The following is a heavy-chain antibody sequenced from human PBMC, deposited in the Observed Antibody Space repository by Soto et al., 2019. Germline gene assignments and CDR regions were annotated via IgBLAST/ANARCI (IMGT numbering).Heavy chain of an antibody. CDR1: GFSFSNHD. Sequence: EVQLVESGGDLVQPGGSLRLSCAASGFSFSNHDMHWVRQPKGKGLEWVSGITTGGNAYFADSVKGRFSSSRENPKNSFYLQTSSLRAEDTAMYYCVRVNADAYDVWGQGTMGTVSS. CDR3: VRVNADAYDV. CDR2: ITTGGNA. V-gene: IGHV3-13*01. J-gene: IGHJ3*01.